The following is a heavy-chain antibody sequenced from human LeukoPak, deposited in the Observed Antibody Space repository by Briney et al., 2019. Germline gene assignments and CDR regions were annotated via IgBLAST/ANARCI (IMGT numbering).Heavy chain of an antibody. CDR1: GYSISSGYY. Sequence: SETLSLTCTVSGYSISSGYYWGWIRQPPGKGLEWIGSIYHRGSTYYNPSLKSRVTISVDTSKNQFSLKLSSVTAADTAVYYCAKTYYDILTGYGGPYYMDVWGKGTTVTVSS. CDR3: AKTYYDILTGYGGPYYMDV. V-gene: IGHV4-38-2*02. J-gene: IGHJ6*03. CDR2: IYHRGST. D-gene: IGHD3-9*01.